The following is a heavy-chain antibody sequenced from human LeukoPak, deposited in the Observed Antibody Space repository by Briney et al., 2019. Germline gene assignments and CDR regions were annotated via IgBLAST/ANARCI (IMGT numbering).Heavy chain of an antibody. J-gene: IGHJ5*02. CDR2: ISSSGSTI. D-gene: IGHD6-19*01. CDR3: ARDRIAVAGSWFDP. V-gene: IGHV3-11*01. Sequence: GGSLRLSCAASGFTFSDYYMSWIRQAPGKGLEWVSYISSSGSTIYYADSVKGRFTISRDNAKNSLYLQMNSLRAEDTAVYYYARDRIAVAGSWFDPWGQGTLVTVSS. CDR1: GFTFSDYY.